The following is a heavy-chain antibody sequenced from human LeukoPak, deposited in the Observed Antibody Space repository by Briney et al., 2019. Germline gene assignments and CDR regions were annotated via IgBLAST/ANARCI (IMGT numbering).Heavy chain of an antibody. V-gene: IGHV3-23*01. Sequence: GGSLRLSCAASGFTFSSYAMSWVRQAPGKGLEWVSAISSSGGSTYYADSVKGRFTISRDNSKNTLYLQMNSLRAEDTAVYYCAKDIGYCSGGSCFYFDYWGQGTLVTVSS. CDR2: ISSSGGST. CDR1: GFTFSSYA. J-gene: IGHJ4*02. CDR3: AKDIGYCSGGSCFYFDY. D-gene: IGHD2-15*01.